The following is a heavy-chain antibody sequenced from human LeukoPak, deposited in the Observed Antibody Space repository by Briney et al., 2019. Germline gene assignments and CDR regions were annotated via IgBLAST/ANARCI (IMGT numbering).Heavy chain of an antibody. J-gene: IGHJ4*02. CDR2: IKSKTDGGTT. CDR3: TTEDYYDSSGSLDFDY. Sequence: GGSLRLSCAASGFTFSSYSMNWVRQAPGKGLEWVGRIKSKTDGGTTDYAAPGKGRFTISRDDSKNTLYLQMNSLKTEDTAVYYCTTEDYYDSSGSLDFDYWGQGTLVTVSS. CDR1: GFTFSSYS. D-gene: IGHD3-22*01. V-gene: IGHV3-15*01.